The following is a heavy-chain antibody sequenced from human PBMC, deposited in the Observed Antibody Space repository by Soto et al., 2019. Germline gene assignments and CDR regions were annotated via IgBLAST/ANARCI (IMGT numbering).Heavy chain of an antibody. J-gene: IGHJ4*02. CDR1: GGSLSSSSW. V-gene: IGHV4-4*02. D-gene: IGHD4-17*01. Sequence: QVQLQESGPGLVNPSGTLSLTCAVSGGSLSSSSWWSWVRQPPGKALEWLGEIYYSGSTKYNPSLNSRVTISADQSKNDFSLRLSSVTAADTAVYYCVHHGGDPYYHDFWGQGMLDTVSS. CDR3: VHHGGDPYYHDF. CDR2: IYYSGST.